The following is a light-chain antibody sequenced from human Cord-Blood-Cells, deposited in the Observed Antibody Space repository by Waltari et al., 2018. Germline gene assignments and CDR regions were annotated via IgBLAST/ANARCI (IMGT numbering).Light chain of an antibody. CDR3: QQRSNWPGT. V-gene: IGKV3-11*01. CDR1: QSVSSY. CDR2: DAS. Sequence: EIVLTQSPATLSLSPGERATLSYRAGQSVSSYLAWYQQKPGQAPRLLISDASNRATGIPARFSGSGSGTDFTLTISSLEPEDFAVYYCQQRSNWPGTFGQGTKLEIK. J-gene: IGKJ2*01.